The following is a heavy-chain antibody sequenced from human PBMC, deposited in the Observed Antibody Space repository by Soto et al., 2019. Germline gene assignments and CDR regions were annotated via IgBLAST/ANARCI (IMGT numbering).Heavy chain of an antibody. CDR3: ARDQIVGVPDYFDD. Sequence: QVQLVESEGGVVQPGRSLRLSCAASGFTFSSSTMHWVRQAPGKGLEWVAVISSDGSNKYYPDSVKGRFTISRDNSKNTLYLQMNSLRAEDTALYYCARDQIVGVPDYFDDWGQGTLVTVSS. V-gene: IGHV3-30-3*01. CDR2: ISSDGSNK. D-gene: IGHD1-26*01. J-gene: IGHJ4*02. CDR1: GFTFSSST.